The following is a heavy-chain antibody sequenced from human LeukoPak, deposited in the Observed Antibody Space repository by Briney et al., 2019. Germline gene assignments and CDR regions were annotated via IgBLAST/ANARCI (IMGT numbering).Heavy chain of an antibody. CDR3: TRNFDYGDYL. D-gene: IGHD4-17*01. V-gene: IGHV3-74*01. CDR2: INPDGSVT. J-gene: IGHJ5*02. CDR1: GFTFSSYW. Sequence: PGGSLRLSCVASGFTFSSYWMHWVRQDPGKGLVWVSRINPDGSVTGYADSVKGRFTVSRDNAKNTLYLQMNSLRAEDKAIYYCTRNFDYGDYLWGQGTLVTVSS.